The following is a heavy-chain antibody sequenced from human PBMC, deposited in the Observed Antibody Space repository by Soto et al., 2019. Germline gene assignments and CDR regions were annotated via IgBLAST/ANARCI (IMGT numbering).Heavy chain of an antibody. Sequence: QVQMVESGGGVVLPGRSLRLSCAASGFGFSTYGMHWVRQAPGKGLEWMAVISNDGSIKYYADSVKGRFTISRDNSKNTLFLQMNSLRGEETAVYYCAKVVRADTMSSNFYCYSGMDVWGQGTTVTVSS. CDR1: GFGFSTYG. CDR3: AKVVRADTMSSNFYCYSGMDV. V-gene: IGHV3-30*18. CDR2: ISNDGSIK. D-gene: IGHD5-18*01. J-gene: IGHJ6*02.